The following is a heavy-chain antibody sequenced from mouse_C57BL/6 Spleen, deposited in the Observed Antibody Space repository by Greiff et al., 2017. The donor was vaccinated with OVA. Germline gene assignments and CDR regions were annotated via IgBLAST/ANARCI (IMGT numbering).Heavy chain of an antibody. J-gene: IGHJ2*01. CDR1: GYTFTSYW. CDR3: ARELTGPRRYFDY. Sequence: VQLQQPGAELVKPGASVKMSCKASGYTFTSYWITWVKQRPGQGLEWIGDIYPGSGSTNYNEKFKSKATLTVDTSSSTAYMQLSSLTAEDSAVYYCARELTGPRRYFDYWGQGITLTVSS. CDR2: IYPGSGST. V-gene: IGHV1-55*01. D-gene: IGHD4-1*01.